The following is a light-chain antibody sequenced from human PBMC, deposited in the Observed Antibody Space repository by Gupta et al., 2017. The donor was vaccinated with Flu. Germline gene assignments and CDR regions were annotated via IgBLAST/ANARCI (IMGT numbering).Light chain of an antibody. CDR2: LNNDGSH. V-gene: IGLV4-69*01. J-gene: IGLJ2*01. Sequence: LVLIQSPSASASLGASVNLPCTLSRGHSSYAIAWHQQQPEKGPRYLMKLNNDGSHTKGDGIPDRFSGSSSGTERYLTISSLQAEDEADYYCQTGDTGIVLFGGGTKLTVL. CDR1: RGHSSYA. CDR3: QTGDTGIVL.